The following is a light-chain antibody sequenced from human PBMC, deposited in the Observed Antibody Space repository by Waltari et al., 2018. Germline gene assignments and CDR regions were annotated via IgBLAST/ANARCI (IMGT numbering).Light chain of an antibody. V-gene: IGLV3-10*01. CDR2: EDS. J-gene: IGLJ2*01. CDR3: YSTDGSGNERV. Sequence: SYELTQPPSVSVSPGQTARITCSGDALPRKYAYWYRQKSGQAPVLVMYEDSKRPPGIPEGFSGSGSGTMATLTISGAQAEDEADYYCYSTDGSGNERVFGGGTKLTV. CDR1: ALPRKY.